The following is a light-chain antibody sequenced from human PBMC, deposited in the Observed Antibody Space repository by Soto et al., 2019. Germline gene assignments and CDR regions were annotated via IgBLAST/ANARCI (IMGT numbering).Light chain of an antibody. CDR2: GAS. J-gene: IGKJ5*01. CDR3: HQRSNWPPDT. Sequence: VLTQSLDTLSLSPGEGASLSCRASQSVHTFLAWYQQKPGQAPRLLIYGASTRATGVPARFSGSGSGTDFTLTISSLEPEDFAVYYCHQRSNWPPDTFGQGTRLAIK. CDR1: QSVHTF. V-gene: IGKV3-11*01.